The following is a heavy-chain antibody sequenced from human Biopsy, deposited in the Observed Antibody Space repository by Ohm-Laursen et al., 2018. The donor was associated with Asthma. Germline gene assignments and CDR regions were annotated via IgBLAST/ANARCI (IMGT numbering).Heavy chain of an antibody. Sequence: ASVKVSCKISGYSLTDLSMHWVRQAPGQGLAWMGGHDHEEGGTVNARRFQGRVTMTEGTSTDTAYMELSSLSSADTAVYYCAADFPKDYVRYNFQFWGQGTLVTVSS. CDR2: HDHEEGGT. CDR1: GYSLTDLS. D-gene: IGHD4-17*01. CDR3: AADFPKDYVRYNFQF. J-gene: IGHJ4*02. V-gene: IGHV1-24*01.